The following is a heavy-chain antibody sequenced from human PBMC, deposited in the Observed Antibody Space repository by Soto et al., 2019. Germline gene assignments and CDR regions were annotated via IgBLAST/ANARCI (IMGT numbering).Heavy chain of an antibody. CDR2: IIPIFGTA. CDR1: GGTFSSYA. J-gene: IGHJ6*02. D-gene: IGHD3-10*01. Sequence: SVKVSCKASGGTFSSYAISWVRQAPGQGLEWMGGIIPIFGTANYAQKFQGRVTITADESTSTAYMELSSLRSEDTAVYYCARTRGVNSIRYYYYGMDVWGQGTTVTVSS. CDR3: ARTRGVNSIRYYYYGMDV. V-gene: IGHV1-69*13.